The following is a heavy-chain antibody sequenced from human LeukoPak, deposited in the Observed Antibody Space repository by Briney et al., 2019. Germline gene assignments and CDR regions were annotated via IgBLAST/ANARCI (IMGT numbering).Heavy chain of an antibody. CDR3: ARDEWELGAFDI. CDR2: ISSNGGST. D-gene: IGHD1-26*01. Sequence: GGSLRLSCAASGFTFSSYAMHWVRQAPGKGLEYVSAISSNGGSTYYANSVKGRFTISRDNSKNTLYRQMGSLRAEDMAVYYCARDEWELGAFDIWGQGTMVTVSS. V-gene: IGHV3-64*01. J-gene: IGHJ3*02. CDR1: GFTFSSYA.